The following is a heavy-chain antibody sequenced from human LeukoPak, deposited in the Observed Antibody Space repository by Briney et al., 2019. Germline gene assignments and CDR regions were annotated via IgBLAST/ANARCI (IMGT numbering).Heavy chain of an antibody. CDR2: INPNSGDT. CDR1: GYTFTGYH. CDR3: ARGYCSSTSCVFDY. J-gene: IGHJ4*02. Sequence: ASVKVSCKAFGYTFTGYHMHWVRQAPGQGLEWMGRINPNSGDTNYAQKFQGRVTMTRDTSISTAYMELSRLRSDDTAVYYCARGYCSSTSCVFDYWGQGTLVTVSS. V-gene: IGHV1-2*06. D-gene: IGHD2-2*01.